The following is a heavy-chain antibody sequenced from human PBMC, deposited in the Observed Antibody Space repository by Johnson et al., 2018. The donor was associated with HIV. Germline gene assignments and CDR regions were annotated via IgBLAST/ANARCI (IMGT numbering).Heavy chain of an antibody. CDR1: GFTFDDYG. V-gene: IGHV3-20*04. Sequence: VQLVESGGGVVQSGGSLRLSCAASGFTFDDYGMSWVRQAPGKGLEWVSGINWNGGSTGYADSVKGRFTISRDNAKKSLFLQMNSLRVEDTAFYYCARDRGSSRDALDVWGQGTMVTVSS. CDR2: INWNGGST. D-gene: IGHD6-19*01. J-gene: IGHJ3*01. CDR3: ARDRGSSRDALDV.